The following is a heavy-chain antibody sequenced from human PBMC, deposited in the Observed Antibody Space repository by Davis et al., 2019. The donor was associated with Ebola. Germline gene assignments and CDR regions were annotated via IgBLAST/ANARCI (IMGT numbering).Heavy chain of an antibody. CDR3: AKGTVEYYYYYGMDV. V-gene: IGHV3-43*02. D-gene: IGHD6-19*01. CDR2: ISGDGGST. Sequence: ESLKISCAASGFTFDDYAMHWVRQAPGKGLEWVSLISGDGGSTYYADSVKGRFTISRDNSKNSLYLQMNSLRTEDTALYYCAKGTVEYYYYYGMDVWGQGTTVTVSS. J-gene: IGHJ6*02. CDR1: GFTFDDYA.